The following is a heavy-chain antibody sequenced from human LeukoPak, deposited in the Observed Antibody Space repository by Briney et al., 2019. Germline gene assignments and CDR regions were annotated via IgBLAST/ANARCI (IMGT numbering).Heavy chain of an antibody. J-gene: IGHJ4*02. D-gene: IGHD3-22*01. Sequence: PGGSLRLSCTASGFTFGDYAMSWVRQAPVKGLEWVGFIRSNTYGGTTEYAASVKGRFTISRDDSKSIAYLQMNSLRAEDTAVYYCAKGSGYYGYWGQGTLVTVSS. CDR2: IRSNTYGGTT. CDR3: AKGSGYYGY. V-gene: IGHV3-49*04. CDR1: GFTFGDYA.